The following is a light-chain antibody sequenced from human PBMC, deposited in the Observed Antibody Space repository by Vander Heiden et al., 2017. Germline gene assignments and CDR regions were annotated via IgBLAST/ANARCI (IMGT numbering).Light chain of an antibody. J-gene: IGLJ3*02. V-gene: IGLV1-44*01. CDR2: SNN. Sequence: QSVLTQPPSASGTPGQRVTISCSGSSPNIGSNTSNGNQQLPGTAPNLLIYSNNQRPSGVPDRFSGSKSGTSASLAISGLQSEDEADYYCAAWDDSLNGPVFGGGTKLTVL. CDR3: AAWDDSLNGPV. CDR1: SPNIGSNT.